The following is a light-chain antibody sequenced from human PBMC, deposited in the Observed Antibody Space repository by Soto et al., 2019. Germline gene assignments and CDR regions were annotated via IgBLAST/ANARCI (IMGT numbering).Light chain of an antibody. CDR2: DAS. V-gene: IGKV3-11*01. CDR1: QSVGSY. CDR3: QQRSNWPRT. J-gene: IGKJ2*01. Sequence: EIVLTQSPGTLSLSPGERATLSCRASQSVGSYLAWYQQKPGQAPRLLIYDASNRATGIPARFSGSGSGTDFTLTISSLEPEDFAVYYCQQRSNWPRTFGQGTKLEIK.